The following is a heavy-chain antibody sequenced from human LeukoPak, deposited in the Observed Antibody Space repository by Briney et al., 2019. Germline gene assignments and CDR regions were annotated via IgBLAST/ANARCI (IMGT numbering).Heavy chain of an antibody. V-gene: IGHV1-46*01. CDR2: INPSGGST. Sequence: VSVKVSRKASGYTFTSYYIHWVRQAPGQGLEWMGIINPSGGSTNYAQDFQGRVTMTRDTSTSTVYMELSSLRSEDTAVYYCARRELAGSTAYFDYWGQGTLVTVSS. CDR1: GYTFTSYY. J-gene: IGHJ4*02. CDR3: ARRELAGSTAYFDY. D-gene: IGHD1-26*01.